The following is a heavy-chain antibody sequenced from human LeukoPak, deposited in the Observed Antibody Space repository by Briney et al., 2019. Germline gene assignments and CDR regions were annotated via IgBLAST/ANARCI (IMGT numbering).Heavy chain of an antibody. CDR1: GFTFSSYW. D-gene: IGHD2-21*02. J-gene: IGHJ4*02. V-gene: IGHV3-7*01. CDR3: ARDVVTATFDY. CDR2: IKQDGSEK. Sequence: GGSLRLSCAASGFTFSSYWMSWVRQAPGKGLEWVANIKQDGSEKYYVDSVKGRFTFSRDNAKNSLYLQMNSLRAEDAAVYYCARDVVTATFDYWGQGTLVIVSS.